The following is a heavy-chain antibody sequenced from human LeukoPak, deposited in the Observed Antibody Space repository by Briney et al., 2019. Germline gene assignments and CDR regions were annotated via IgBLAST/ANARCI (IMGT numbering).Heavy chain of an antibody. Sequence: SQALSLTCAISGDSVSSNSAAWNWIRQSPSRGLEWLGRTYYRSKWYNDYAVSVKSRITINPDTSKNQFSLQLSSVTPEDTAVYYCAGGYSSGGKWFDPWGQGTLVTVSS. V-gene: IGHV6-1*01. CDR1: GDSVSSNSAA. CDR3: AGGYSSGGKWFDP. J-gene: IGHJ5*02. CDR2: TYYRSKWYN. D-gene: IGHD6-19*01.